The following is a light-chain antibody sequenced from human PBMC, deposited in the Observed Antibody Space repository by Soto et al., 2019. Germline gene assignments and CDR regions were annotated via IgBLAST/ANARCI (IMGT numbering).Light chain of an antibody. CDR3: SSHTTSSTRV. CDR1: SSDVGRYNY. CDR2: DVS. V-gene: IGLV2-14*01. Sequence: QSALTQPASVSGSPGQSITISCTGTSSDVGRYNYVSWYQQHPGKVPKLMIYDVSDRPSGVSNRFSGSKSGNTASLTISGLQDEDEGDYYCSSHTTSSTRVFGGGTKLTVL. J-gene: IGLJ3*02.